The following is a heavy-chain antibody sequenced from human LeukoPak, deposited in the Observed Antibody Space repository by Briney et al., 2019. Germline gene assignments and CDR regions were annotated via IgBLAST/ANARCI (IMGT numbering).Heavy chain of an antibody. CDR2: IYYSGST. Sequence: PSETLSLTCTVSGGSISSYYWSWIRQFPGKGLEWIGCIYYSGSTNYNPSLKSRVTISVDTSRNQFSLKLSSMTAADTAVYYCARATGGNSPCWGQGILVTVSS. CDR1: GGSISSYY. V-gene: IGHV4-59*01. J-gene: IGHJ4*02. D-gene: IGHD4-23*01. CDR3: ARATGGNSPC.